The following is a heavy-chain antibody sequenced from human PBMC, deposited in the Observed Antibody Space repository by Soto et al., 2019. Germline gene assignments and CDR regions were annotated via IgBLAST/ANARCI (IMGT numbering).Heavy chain of an antibody. CDR2: ISGSGAST. CDR1: GFTFSTYA. Sequence: EVQLLESGGGLVQPGGSLRLSCAASGFTFSTYAMSWVRQAPGKGLEWVSAISGSGASTYYADSVKGRFTTSRDNSKDTLYLQMNILTAEDTAVYYSAKHAAATPLNLRYNKHDYWGQGTLVTVSS. CDR3: AKHAAATPLNLRYNKHDY. V-gene: IGHV3-23*01. J-gene: IGHJ4*02. D-gene: IGHD2-15*01.